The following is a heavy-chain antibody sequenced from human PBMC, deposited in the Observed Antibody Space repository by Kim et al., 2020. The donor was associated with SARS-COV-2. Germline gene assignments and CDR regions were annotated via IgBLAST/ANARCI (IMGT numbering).Heavy chain of an antibody. J-gene: IGHJ4*02. V-gene: IGHV1-18*01. CDR2: ISAYNGNT. Sequence: ASVKVSCKASGYTFTSYGISWVRQAPGQGLEWMGWISAYNGNTNYAQKLQGRVTMTTDTSTSTAYMELRSLRSDDTAVYYCARGGGGNGYNEEGIGLSFDYWGQGTLVTVSS. D-gene: IGHD6-13*01. CDR3: ARGGGGNGYNEEGIGLSFDY. CDR1: GYTFTSYG.